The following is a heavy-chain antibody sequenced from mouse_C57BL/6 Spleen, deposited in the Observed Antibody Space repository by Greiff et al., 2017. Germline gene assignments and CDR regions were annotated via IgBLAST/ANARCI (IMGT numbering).Heavy chain of an antibody. V-gene: IGHV1-76*01. D-gene: IGHD3-2*02. CDR1: GYTFTDYY. CDR2: IYPGSGNT. Sequence: QVQLQQSGAELVRPGASVKLSCKASGYTFTDYYINWVKQRPGQGLEWIARIYPGSGNTYYNEKFKGKATLTAEKSSSTAYMQLSSLTSKDSAVYFCAREAAQASFAYWGQGTLVTVSA. CDR3: AREAAQASFAY. J-gene: IGHJ3*01.